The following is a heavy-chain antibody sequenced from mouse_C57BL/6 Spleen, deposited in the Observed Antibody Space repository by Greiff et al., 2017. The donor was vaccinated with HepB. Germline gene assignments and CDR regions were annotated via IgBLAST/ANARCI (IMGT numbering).Heavy chain of an antibody. CDR3: ARSSSYDAMDY. Sequence: VQLQQSGAELVKPGASVKISCKASGYAFSSYWMNWVKQRPGKGLEWIGQIYPGDGDTNYNGKFKGKATLTADKSSSTAYMQLSSLTSEDSAVYFCARSSSYDAMDYWGQGTSVTVSS. D-gene: IGHD6-1*01. CDR1: GYAFSSYW. CDR2: IYPGDGDT. V-gene: IGHV1-80*01. J-gene: IGHJ4*01.